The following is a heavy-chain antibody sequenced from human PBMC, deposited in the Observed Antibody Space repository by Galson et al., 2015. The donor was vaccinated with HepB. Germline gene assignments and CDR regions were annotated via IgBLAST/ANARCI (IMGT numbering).Heavy chain of an antibody. J-gene: IGHJ3*02. Sequence: CAISGDSVSSNSAAWNWIRQSPSRGLEWLGRTYYRSRWSTNYAVSVRSRITINPDTSKNQFSLQLDSVTPEDTAVYYCAREKENDRNYDAFDIWGQGTRVTVSS. V-gene: IGHV6-1*01. CDR2: TYYRSRWST. D-gene: IGHD1-14*01. CDR3: AREKENDRNYDAFDI. CDR1: GDSVSSNSAA.